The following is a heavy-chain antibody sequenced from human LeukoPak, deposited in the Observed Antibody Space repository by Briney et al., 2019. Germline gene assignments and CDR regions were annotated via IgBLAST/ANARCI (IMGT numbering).Heavy chain of an antibody. D-gene: IGHD4-17*01. J-gene: IGHJ4*02. CDR2: IHFDGNNK. CDR3: ARHDYGAHPTSFY. V-gene: IGHV3-30*02. CDR1: GLTFSNYV. Sequence: GGSLRLSCAASGLTFSNYVIHWVRQAPGKGLEWVAFIHFDGNNKYYADSVKGRFSISRDNSKNTLYLQMNSLRAEDTAVYYCARHDYGAHPTSFYWGQGTLVTVSS.